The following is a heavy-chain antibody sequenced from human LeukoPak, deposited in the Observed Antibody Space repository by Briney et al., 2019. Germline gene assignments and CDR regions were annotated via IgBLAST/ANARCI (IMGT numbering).Heavy chain of an antibody. CDR1: GGSISSSNYY. V-gene: IGHV4-39*07. CDR2: FYSGGSA. CDR3: ARKQGGTMYDV. Sequence: PSETLSLTCIVPGGSISSSNYYWAWVRQPPGRGLEWIGTFYSGGSAYYNPSLTSRVSISKDTSDNQFSLRLYSVTAADTAVYYCARKQGGTMYDVWGQGTQVTVSS. J-gene: IGHJ4*02. D-gene: IGHD1-7*01.